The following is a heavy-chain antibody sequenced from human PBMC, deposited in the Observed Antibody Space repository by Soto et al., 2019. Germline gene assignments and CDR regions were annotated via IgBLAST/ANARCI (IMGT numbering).Heavy chain of an antibody. CDR3: ARELYGSGSYYNGKGGMDV. D-gene: IGHD3-10*01. Sequence: GGSRKLYSADPGVSCIINGMHGVRQAPGKGLEWVAVISYDGSNKYYADSVKGRFTISRDNSKNTLYLQMNSLRAEDTAVYYCARELYGSGSYYNGKGGMDVWGQGTTVTVSS. CDR1: GVSCIING. J-gene: IGHJ6*02. V-gene: IGHV3-30-3*01. CDR2: ISYDGSNK.